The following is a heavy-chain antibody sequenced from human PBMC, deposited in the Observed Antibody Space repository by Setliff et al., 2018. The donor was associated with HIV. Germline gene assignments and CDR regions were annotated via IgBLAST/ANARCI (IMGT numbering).Heavy chain of an antibody. CDR1: GGSVNGHY. Sequence: KSSETLSLTCTVSGGSVNGHYWNWIRLTPGKWLEWIGSISYSGSTNYNPSLKSRVTISVDTSRNEFSLKLSSVTAADTAVYYCATDPTSYCTGGNCHSGRFASWGQGTLVTVSS. CDR3: ATDPTSYCTGGNCHSGRFAS. J-gene: IGHJ4*02. CDR2: ISYSGST. V-gene: IGHV4-59*02. D-gene: IGHD2-15*01.